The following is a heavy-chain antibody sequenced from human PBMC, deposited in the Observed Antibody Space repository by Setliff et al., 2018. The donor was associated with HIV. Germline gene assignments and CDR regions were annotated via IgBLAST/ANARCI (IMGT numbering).Heavy chain of an antibody. CDR2: VHHSGST. CDR1: GYSISTAYY. CDR3: ARQGAGYYYNNMDV. J-gene: IGHJ6*03. V-gene: IGHV4-38-2*01. Sequence: PSETLSLTCAVSGYSISTAYYWAWIRQPPGKGLEWIGGVHHSGSTHYNPSLRSRVTISPQTSKNQFSLELTSVTAADTAVYYCARQGAGYYYNNMDVWGKGTTVTVSS.